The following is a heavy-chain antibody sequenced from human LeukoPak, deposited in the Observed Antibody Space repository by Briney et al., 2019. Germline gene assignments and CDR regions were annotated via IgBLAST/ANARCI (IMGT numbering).Heavy chain of an antibody. J-gene: IGHJ4*02. V-gene: IGHV3-9*01. CDR1: GFTFDDYA. CDR2: ISWNSGSI. D-gene: IGHD3-22*01. CDR3: AKSQQSGYYLGTDY. Sequence: GGSLRLSCAASGFTFDDYAMHWVRQAPGKGLEWVSGISWNSGSIGYADSVKGRFTISRDNAKNSLYLQMNSLRAEDTALYYCAKSQQSGYYLGTDYWGQGTLVTVSS.